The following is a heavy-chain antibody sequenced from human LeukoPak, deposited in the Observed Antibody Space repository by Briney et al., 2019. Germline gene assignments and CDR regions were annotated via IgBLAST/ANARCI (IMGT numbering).Heavy chain of an antibody. V-gene: IGHV3-21*01. J-gene: IGHJ4*02. CDR3: AREITAAGNYFDY. Sequence: GGSLRLSCAASGFSFSTHSMNWVRQAPGKGLEGVSSISSSSSYIYYADSVKGRFAISRDNAQNSLYLQMNSLRAEDTALYYCAREITAAGNYFDYWGQGTLVTVSS. D-gene: IGHD6-13*01. CDR2: ISSSSSYI. CDR1: GFSFSTHS.